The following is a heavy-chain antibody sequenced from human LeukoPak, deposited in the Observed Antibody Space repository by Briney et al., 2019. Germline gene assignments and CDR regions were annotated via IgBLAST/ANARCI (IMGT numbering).Heavy chain of an antibody. V-gene: IGHV3-48*03. CDR3: ARVSITHGY. J-gene: IGHJ4*02. CDR2: ISSSGSTI. D-gene: IGHD3-10*01. CDR1: GFTFSSYE. Sequence: SGGSLGLSCAASGFTFSSYEMNWVRQAPGKGLEWVSYISSSGSTIYYADSVKGRFTISRDNAKNSLYLQMNSLRAEDTAVYYCARVSITHGYWGQGTLVTVSS.